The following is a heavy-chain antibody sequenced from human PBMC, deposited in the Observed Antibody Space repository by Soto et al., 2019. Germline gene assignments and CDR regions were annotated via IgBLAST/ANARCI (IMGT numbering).Heavy chain of an antibody. D-gene: IGHD7-27*01. CDR1: GFSFNSYA. CDR3: AREVTSGWFDP. CDR2: ISYDGSNK. Sequence: SLRLSCVASGFSFNSYAMHWVRQAPGKGLEWVAVISYDGSNKYYADSVKGRFTISRDNSRNTLYLQMNSLRGDDTAVYYCAREVTSGWFDPWGQGTLVTVSS. V-gene: IGHV3-30-3*01. J-gene: IGHJ5*02.